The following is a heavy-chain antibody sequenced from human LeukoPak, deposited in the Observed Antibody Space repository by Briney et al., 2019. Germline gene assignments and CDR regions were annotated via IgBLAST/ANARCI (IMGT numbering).Heavy chain of an antibody. Sequence: GASVKVSCKASFHTFNIYGINWVRHAPGQGREWMRYTTTDNEHTYYAQNLQGRVTMATDTSTSTAYMEMRSLTSDDTAVYYCAGTHSNGWYSVGYYYMDVWGKGTTVTVSS. J-gene: IGHJ6*03. V-gene: IGHV1-18*04. CDR2: TTTDNEHT. CDR3: AGTHSNGWYSVGYYYMDV. CDR1: FHTFNIYG. D-gene: IGHD6-19*01.